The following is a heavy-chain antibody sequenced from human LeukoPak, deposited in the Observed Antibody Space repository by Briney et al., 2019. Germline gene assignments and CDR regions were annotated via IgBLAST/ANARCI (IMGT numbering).Heavy chain of an antibody. Sequence: GGSLRLSCAASGFTFSSYAMIWVRQAPGKGLEWVSGISGSGGSTYYADSVKGRFTISRDNSKNTLYLQMNSLRAEDTAVYYCAKDGYSSSLDRSDYWGQGTLVTVSS. CDR1: GFTFSSYA. V-gene: IGHV3-23*01. D-gene: IGHD6-13*01. J-gene: IGHJ4*02. CDR3: AKDGYSSSLDRSDY. CDR2: ISGSGGST.